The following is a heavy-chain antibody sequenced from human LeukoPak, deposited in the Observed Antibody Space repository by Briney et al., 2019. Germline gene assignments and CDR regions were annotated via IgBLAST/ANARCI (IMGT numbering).Heavy chain of an antibody. CDR1: GFTFSSYA. V-gene: IGHV3-23*01. D-gene: IGHD4-17*01. CDR2: ISGSGGST. Sequence: PGGSLRLSCAASGFTFSSYAMSWVRQAPGKGLEWVSAISGSGGSTYYADSVKGRFTISRDNAKNTLCLQMNSLRAEDTAVYYCVRYGDYYPLDYWGQGTLVTVSS. CDR3: VRYGDYYPLDY. J-gene: IGHJ4*02.